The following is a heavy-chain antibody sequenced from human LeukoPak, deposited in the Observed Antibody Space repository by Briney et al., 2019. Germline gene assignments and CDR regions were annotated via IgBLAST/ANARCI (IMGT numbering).Heavy chain of an antibody. J-gene: IGHJ4*02. Sequence: SETLSLTCTVSGGSVSSGSYYWSWIRQPPGKGLEWIGYIYYSGSTNYNPSLKSRVTISVDTSKNQFSLKLSSVTAADTAVYYCAREVPYYYDSSGYYFDYRGQGTLVTVSS. V-gene: IGHV4-61*01. D-gene: IGHD3-22*01. CDR1: GGSVSSGSYY. CDR2: IYYSGST. CDR3: AREVPYYYDSSGYYFDY.